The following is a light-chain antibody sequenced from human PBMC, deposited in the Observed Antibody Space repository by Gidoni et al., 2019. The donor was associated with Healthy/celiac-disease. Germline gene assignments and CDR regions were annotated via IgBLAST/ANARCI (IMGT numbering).Light chain of an antibody. J-gene: IGLJ3*02. Sequence: SYVLTQPPSVSVAPAQTARVTCGGKNIGRKTVHWYQQKPGQAPVLVVYDDSDRPSGIPERFSGSNSGNTATLTISRVEAGDEADYYCQVWDSSSDHRGVFGGGTKLTVL. CDR2: DDS. V-gene: IGLV3-21*02. CDR1: NIGRKT. CDR3: QVWDSSSDHRGV.